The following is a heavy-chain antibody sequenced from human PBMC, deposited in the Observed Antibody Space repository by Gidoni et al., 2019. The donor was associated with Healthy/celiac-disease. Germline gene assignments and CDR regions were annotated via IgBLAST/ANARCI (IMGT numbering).Heavy chain of an antibody. Sequence: EVQLLESGGGLVQTGGSLRLSCAASGFTFSSYAMSGVRQAPGKGLEWVSAISGSGGSTYYADSVKGRFTISRDNSKNTLYLQMNSLRAEDTAVYYCAKTPHSDIVLMGCFDPWGQGTLVTVSS. V-gene: IGHV3-23*01. CDR3: AKTPHSDIVLMGCFDP. J-gene: IGHJ5*02. CDR2: ISGSGGST. D-gene: IGHD2-8*01. CDR1: GFTFSSYA.